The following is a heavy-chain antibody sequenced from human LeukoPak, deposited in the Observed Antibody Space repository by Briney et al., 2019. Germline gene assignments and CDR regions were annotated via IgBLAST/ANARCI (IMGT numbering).Heavy chain of an antibody. CDR2: INLDGSER. D-gene: IGHD6-13*01. CDR1: GFTFSGHS. J-gene: IGHJ4*02. Sequence: GVSLRLSCAASGFTFSGHSMTWVRQAPGKGLEWVANINLDGSERFYVDFVKGRFTISRDNADNSMYLQMNSLRAEDTAVYYCGRVIAGAIDYWGQGTLVTVSS. V-gene: IGHV3-7*01. CDR3: GRVIAGAIDY.